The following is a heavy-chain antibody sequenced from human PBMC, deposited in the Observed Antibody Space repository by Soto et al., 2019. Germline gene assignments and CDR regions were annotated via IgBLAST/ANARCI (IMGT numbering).Heavy chain of an antibody. CDR1: GFTLRDQY. Sequence: PGGSLTLSSTASGFTLRDQYMSWLRQAPGKGLEWIGYSSNSGSCTRYADSVKGRSSISRNNAKNSLDLQINSLRGDETAIYYCVKSGDNYNALDYWGQGTPVTVSS. V-gene: IGHV3-11*06. J-gene: IGHJ4*02. CDR2: SSNSGSCT. D-gene: IGHD1-1*01. CDR3: VKSGDNYNALDY.